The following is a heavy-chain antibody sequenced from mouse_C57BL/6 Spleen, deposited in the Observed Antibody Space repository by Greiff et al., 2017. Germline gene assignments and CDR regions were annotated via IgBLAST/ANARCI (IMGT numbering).Heavy chain of an antibody. V-gene: IGHV1-62-2*01. Sequence: QVQLQQSGAELVKPGASVTLSCKASGYTFTEYTIHWVKQRSGQGLEWIGWFYPGSGSIKYNEKFKDKATLTADKSSRTVYMELSRLTSEDSAVYFCARHEDRYGLYYYAMDYWGQGTSVTVSS. CDR3: ARHEDRYGLYYYAMDY. D-gene: IGHD2-10*02. CDR1: GYTFTEYT. CDR2: FYPGSGSI. J-gene: IGHJ4*01.